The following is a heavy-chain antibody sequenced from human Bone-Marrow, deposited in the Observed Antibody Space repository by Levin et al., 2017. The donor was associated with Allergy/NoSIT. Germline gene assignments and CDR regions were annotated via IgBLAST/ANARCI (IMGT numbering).Heavy chain of an antibody. CDR3: ARGGASSKWLDP. D-gene: IGHD6-6*01. V-gene: IGHV4-59*01. CDR1: GASMSSYY. Sequence: SGGSLRLSCTVSGASMSSYYWSWIRQPPGKEPEWIALIYHTGSTTYNPSLQSRVSISMDTSKNQFFLKLSSVTAADTAVYYCARGGASSKWLDPWGQGTLVTVSS. J-gene: IGHJ5*02. CDR2: IYHTGST.